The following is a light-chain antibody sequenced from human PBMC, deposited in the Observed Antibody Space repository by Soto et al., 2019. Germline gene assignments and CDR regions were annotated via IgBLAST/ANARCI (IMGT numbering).Light chain of an antibody. J-gene: IGLJ1*01. V-gene: IGLV2-23*02. CDR2: EVS. CDR3: CSYACSSTYYV. Sequence: QSALTQPASVSGSPGQSITISCTGTSSDVGSYNLVSWYQQHPGKAPKLMIYEVSKRPSGVSNRFSGSKSGNTASLTISGLQAEDEADYYYCSYACSSTYYVFGTVTKLTVL. CDR1: SSDVGSYNL.